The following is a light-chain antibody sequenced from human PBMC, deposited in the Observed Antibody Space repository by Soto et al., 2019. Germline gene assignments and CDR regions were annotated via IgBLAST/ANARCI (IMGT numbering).Light chain of an antibody. V-gene: IGKV1-5*03. Sequence: DIQITQSPSTLSASVGDRGTITCRARQNIVNWLAWYQQKPGKAPNLLIYKTSTLQRGVPSRFSGSGSGTEFTLTISSLQPDDFATYYCQQYDSHPMYTFGQGTKVDIK. CDR2: KTS. CDR1: QNIVNW. CDR3: QQYDSHPMYT. J-gene: IGKJ2*01.